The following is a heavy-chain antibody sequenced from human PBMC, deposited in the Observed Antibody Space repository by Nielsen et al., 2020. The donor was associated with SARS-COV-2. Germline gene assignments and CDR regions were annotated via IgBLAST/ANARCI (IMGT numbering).Heavy chain of an antibody. Sequence: SETLSLTCAVSGGSISSSNWWSWVRQPPGKGLEWIGEIYHSGSTNYNPSLKSRVTISVDKSKNQFSLKLSSVTAADTAVYYCAITLGYCSGGSCYHYWGQGTLVTVSS. CDR1: GGSISSSNW. D-gene: IGHD2-15*01. CDR2: IYHSGST. V-gene: IGHV4-4*02. J-gene: IGHJ4*02. CDR3: AITLGYCSGGSCYHY.